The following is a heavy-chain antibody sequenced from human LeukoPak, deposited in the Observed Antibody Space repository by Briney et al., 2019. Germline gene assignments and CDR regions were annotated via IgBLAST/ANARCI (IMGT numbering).Heavy chain of an antibody. D-gene: IGHD3-3*01. J-gene: IGHJ6*03. CDR2: ISSSSSYI. CDR3: ARERFLEWFYYYMDV. V-gene: IGHV3-21*01. Sequence: GGSLRLSCAASGFTFSSYSMNWVRQAPGKGLEWVSSISSSSSYIYYADSVKGRFTISRDNAKNSLYLQMNSLRAEDTAVYYCARERFLEWFYYYMDVWGKGTTVTVSS. CDR1: GFTFSSYS.